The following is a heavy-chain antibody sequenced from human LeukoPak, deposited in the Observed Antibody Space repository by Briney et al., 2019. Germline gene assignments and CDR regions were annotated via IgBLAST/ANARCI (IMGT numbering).Heavy chain of an antibody. CDR3: ARYEFIECAFDI. V-gene: IGHV3-30-3*01. CDR2: ISYDGSNK. CDR1: GFTFSSYA. D-gene: IGHD3-3*01. Sequence: GGSLRLSCAASGFTFSSYAMHWVRQAPGKGLEWVAVISYDGSNKYYADSMKGRFTISRDNSKNTLYLQMNSLRAEDTAVYYCARYEFIECAFDIWGQGTMVTVSS. J-gene: IGHJ3*02.